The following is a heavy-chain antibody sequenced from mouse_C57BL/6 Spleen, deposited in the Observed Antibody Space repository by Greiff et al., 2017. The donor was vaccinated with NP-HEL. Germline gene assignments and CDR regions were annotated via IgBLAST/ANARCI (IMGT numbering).Heavy chain of an antibody. Sequence: QVQLKESGAELAKPGASVKLSCKASGYTFTSYWMHWVKPRPGQGLEWIGYINPSSGYTKYNQKFKDKATLTADKSSSTAYMQLSSLTYEDSAVYYCARSLTTGIWYFDVWGTGTTVTVSS. CDR1: GYTFTSYW. CDR2: INPSSGYT. CDR3: ARSLTTGIWYFDV. J-gene: IGHJ1*03. V-gene: IGHV1-7*01. D-gene: IGHD4-1*01.